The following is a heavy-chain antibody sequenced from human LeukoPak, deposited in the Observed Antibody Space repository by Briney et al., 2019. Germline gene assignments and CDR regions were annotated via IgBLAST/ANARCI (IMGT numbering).Heavy chain of an antibody. D-gene: IGHD3-10*02. V-gene: IGHV3-48*04. Sequence: GGSLRLSCAASGFTFSSCAMSWVRQAPGKGLEWVSYISSSSSTIYYADSVKGRFTISRDNAKNSLYLQMNSLRAEDTAVYYCAKIMLGCRPLALEYYFDYWGQGTLVTVSS. CDR3: AKIMLGCRPLALEYYFDY. J-gene: IGHJ4*02. CDR1: GFTFSSCA. CDR2: ISSSSSTI.